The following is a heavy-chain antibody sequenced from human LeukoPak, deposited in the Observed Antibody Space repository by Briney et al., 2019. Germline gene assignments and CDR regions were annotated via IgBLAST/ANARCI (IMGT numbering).Heavy chain of an antibody. Sequence: GGSLRLSCAASGFTFSSYSMNWVRQAPGKGLEWVSHIRISSTTIYYADSVKGRFTISRDNAKNSQYLQMNSLRDEDTAVYYCARDLLGLAFDIWGHGTMVTVSS. CDR2: IRISSTTI. CDR1: GFTFSSYS. CDR3: ARDLLGLAFDI. J-gene: IGHJ3*02. V-gene: IGHV3-48*02. D-gene: IGHD2-15*01.